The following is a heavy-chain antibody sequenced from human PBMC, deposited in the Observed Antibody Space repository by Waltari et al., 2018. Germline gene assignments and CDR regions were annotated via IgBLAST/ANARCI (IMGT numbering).Heavy chain of an antibody. D-gene: IGHD5-12*01. CDR2: IYSGDST. CDR3: AADGGSGYDSGRSADDAFDI. V-gene: IGHV3-53*01. CDR1: GFTVRSNY. J-gene: IGHJ3*02. Sequence: EVQLVESGGGLIQPGGSLRLSCAASGFTVRSNYMSWLRQAPGKGLEWVSVIYSGDSTYYADSVKGRFTISRDNSKNTLYLQMNSRRAEDTAVYYCAADGGSGYDSGRSADDAFDIWGQGTMVTVSS.